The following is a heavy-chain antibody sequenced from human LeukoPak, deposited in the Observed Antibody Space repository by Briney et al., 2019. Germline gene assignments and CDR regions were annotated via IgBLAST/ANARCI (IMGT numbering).Heavy chain of an antibody. CDR2: ISYDGSNK. Sequence: GGSLRLSCAASGFTFSSYAMNWVRQAPGKGLEWVAVISYDGSNKYYADSVKGRFTISRDNSKNTLYLQMNSLRAEDTAVYYCAKTTVGYSSGRFPGWPADYWGQGTQVTVSS. V-gene: IGHV3-30*18. CDR3: AKTTVGYSSGRFPGWPADY. J-gene: IGHJ4*02. CDR1: GFTFSSYA. D-gene: IGHD2-15*01.